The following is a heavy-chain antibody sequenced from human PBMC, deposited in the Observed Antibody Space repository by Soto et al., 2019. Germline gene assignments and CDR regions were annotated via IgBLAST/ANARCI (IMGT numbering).Heavy chain of an antibody. CDR1: VYIFSNYD. CDR2: AHPSGGDT. V-gene: IGHV1-46*01. Sequence: QVQLVQSGAEVRKPGAAVKVSCKASVYIFSNYDIHWVRQAPGQGLEGMVIAHPSGGDTYNARQFRGRVPMPRDTSTSTVHTALSRLRSEDTAVYYCARVRLDTNGFYDSYFFDQWGQGTLVSVSS. J-gene: IGHJ4*02. D-gene: IGHD2-8*01. CDR3: ARVRLDTNGFYDSYFFDQ.